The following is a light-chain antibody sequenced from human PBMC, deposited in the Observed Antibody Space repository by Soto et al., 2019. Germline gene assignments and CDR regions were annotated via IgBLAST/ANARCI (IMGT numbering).Light chain of an antibody. V-gene: IGKV3-15*01. Sequence: EILMTQSPATLSVSPGERATFSCRASQSVSSNLAWYQQKPGRAPRLLMYYASTRATDIPARFSGSGSGTELTLTISSMRSEEFAVYYCQQYKNWWNFGQGTKGYIK. CDR3: QQYKNWWN. CDR1: QSVSSN. J-gene: IGKJ1*01. CDR2: YAS.